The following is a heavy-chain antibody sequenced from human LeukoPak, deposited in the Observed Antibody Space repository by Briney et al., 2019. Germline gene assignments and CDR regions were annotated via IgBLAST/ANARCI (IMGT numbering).Heavy chain of an antibody. Sequence: GGSLRLSCAASGFTFSSYAMSWVRQAPGKGLEGVSAISGSGGSKYYAGSVKGRFTISRDNSKNTLYLQMNSLRAEDTAVYYCAKTLRVRHWDAFDIWGQGTMVTVSS. J-gene: IGHJ3*02. CDR1: GFTFSSYA. CDR3: AKTLRVRHWDAFDI. D-gene: IGHD3-10*01. V-gene: IGHV3-23*01. CDR2: ISGSGGSK.